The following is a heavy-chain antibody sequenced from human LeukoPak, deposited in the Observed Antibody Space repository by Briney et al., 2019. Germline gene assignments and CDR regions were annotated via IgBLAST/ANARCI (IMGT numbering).Heavy chain of an antibody. Sequence: PSETLSLTCTVSGGSISSYYWSWIRQPPGKGLEWIGYIYYSGSTNYNPSLKSRVTISVDTSKNQFSLKLSSVTAADTAVYYCATTRSDILTGYYLWGPMDVWGQGTTVTVSS. D-gene: IGHD3-9*01. V-gene: IGHV4-59*12. CDR3: ATTRSDILTGYYLWGPMDV. J-gene: IGHJ6*02. CDR2: IYYSGST. CDR1: GGSISSYY.